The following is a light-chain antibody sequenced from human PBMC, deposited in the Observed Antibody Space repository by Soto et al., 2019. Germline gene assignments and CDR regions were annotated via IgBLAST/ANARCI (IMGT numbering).Light chain of an antibody. CDR2: TTS. V-gene: IGKV1-12*01. CDR1: QVINNW. J-gene: IGKJ4*01. Sequence: DIQMTQSPSSVSASVGDTVTVTCRASQVINNWLAWYQQKPGTVPNLLIYTTSILHSGVPSKFSDSGSGTDFTANFITLQTEDSASYYCPQASSFPLTFGGETKVEIK. CDR3: PQASSFPLT.